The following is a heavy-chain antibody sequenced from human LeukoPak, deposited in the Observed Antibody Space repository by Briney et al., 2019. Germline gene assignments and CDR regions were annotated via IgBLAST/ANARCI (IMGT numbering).Heavy chain of an antibody. D-gene: IGHD4-17*01. CDR1: GGSISGYY. V-gene: IGHV4-59*01. CDR2: IYYSGST. CDR3: ARRDYGDYVLDY. Sequence: SETLSLTCTVSGGSISGYYWSWLRRPPGKGLEWIGYIYYSGSTNYNPSLKSRVTISVDTSKYQFSLKLSSVTAADTAVYYCARRDYGDYVLDYWGHGALVTVSS. J-gene: IGHJ4*01.